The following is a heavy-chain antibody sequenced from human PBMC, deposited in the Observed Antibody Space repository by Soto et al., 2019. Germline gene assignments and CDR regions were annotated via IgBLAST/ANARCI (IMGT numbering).Heavy chain of an antibody. CDR3: ERETYISLMDF. CDR1: SVSISSGWYY. J-gene: IGHJ6*02. CDR2: IYYSGST. V-gene: IGHV4-31*03. Sequence: SLSVPCTVSSVSISSGWYYWSWIRQHPGKGLEWIGYIYYSGSTYYNPSLKSRVTISVDTSKDQFSLKLSSVTAADTAVYYCERETYISLMDFWGQGTTVTVSS. D-gene: IGHD2-21*01.